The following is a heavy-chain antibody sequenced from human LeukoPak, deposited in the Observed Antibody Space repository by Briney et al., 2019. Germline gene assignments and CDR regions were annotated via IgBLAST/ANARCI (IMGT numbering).Heavy chain of an antibody. D-gene: IGHD3-9*01. V-gene: IGHV3-48*01. CDR1: GFTFNTYT. Sequence: GGSLRLSCAASGFTFNTYTMNWVRQAPGKGLEWVSFISSSSAAIYYADSVKGRFTISRDNAKNSLYLQMNSLRAEDTAVYYCARDYTYYDILTGYYNGCYFDYWGQGTLVTVSS. CDR3: ARDYTYYDILTGYYNGCYFDY. J-gene: IGHJ4*02. CDR2: ISSSSAAI.